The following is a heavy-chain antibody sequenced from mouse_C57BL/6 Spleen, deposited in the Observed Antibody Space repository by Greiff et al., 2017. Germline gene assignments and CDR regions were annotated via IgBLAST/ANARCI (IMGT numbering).Heavy chain of an antibody. D-gene: IGHD2-4*01. V-gene: IGHV1-59*01. CDR1: GYTFTSYW. CDR2: IDPSDSYT. Sequence: QVQLQQPGAELVRPGTSVKLSCKASGYTFTSYWMHWVKQRPGQGLEWIGVIDPSDSYTNYNQKFKGKATLTVDTSSSTAYMQLSSLTSEDSAVYYCAREGYYDYGRAMDYWGQGTSVTVSS. J-gene: IGHJ4*01. CDR3: AREGYYDYGRAMDY.